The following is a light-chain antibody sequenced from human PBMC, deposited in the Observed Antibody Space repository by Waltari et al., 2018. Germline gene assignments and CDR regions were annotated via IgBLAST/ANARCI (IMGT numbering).Light chain of an antibody. Sequence: EIVLTQSPATLSLSPGERATLHCRASQSVSSYLAWYQQKPGQAPRLLIYDASNRATGIPARFSGSGSGTDFTLTISSLEPEDFAVYYCQQRSNWPPWTFGQGTKVEIK. CDR2: DAS. V-gene: IGKV3-11*01. J-gene: IGKJ1*01. CDR1: QSVSSY. CDR3: QQRSNWPPWT.